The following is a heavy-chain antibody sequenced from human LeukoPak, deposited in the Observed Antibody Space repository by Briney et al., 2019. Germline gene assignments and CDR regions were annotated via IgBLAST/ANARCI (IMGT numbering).Heavy chain of an antibody. V-gene: IGHV4-34*01. Sequence: SETLSLTCAVYGGSFSGYYWSWIRQPPGKGLEWIGEINHSGSTNYNPSLKSRVTISVDTSKNQFSLKLSSVTAADTAVYYCARGRGETYYYDSSGYYYFDYWSQGTLVTVSS. CDR3: ARGRGETYYYDSSGYYYFDY. D-gene: IGHD3-22*01. J-gene: IGHJ4*02. CDR1: GGSFSGYY. CDR2: INHSGST.